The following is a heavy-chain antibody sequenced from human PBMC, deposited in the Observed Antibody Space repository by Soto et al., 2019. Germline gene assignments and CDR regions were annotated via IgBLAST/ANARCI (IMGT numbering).Heavy chain of an antibody. D-gene: IGHD6-13*01. CDR2: IDWDDDK. Sequence: SGPTLVNPTQTLTLTCTFSGFSLSTSGMCVSWIRQPPGKALEWLARIDWDDDKYYSTSLKTRLTISKDTSKNQVVLTMTNMDPVDTATYYCARVVAAAGTMGSYFDYWGQGTLVTVSS. J-gene: IGHJ4*02. CDR1: GFSLSTSGMC. V-gene: IGHV2-70*11. CDR3: ARVVAAAGTMGSYFDY.